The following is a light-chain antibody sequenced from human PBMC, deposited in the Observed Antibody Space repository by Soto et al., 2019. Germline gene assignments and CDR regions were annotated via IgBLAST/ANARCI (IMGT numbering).Light chain of an antibody. CDR1: SSDVGAYNY. CDR2: EVS. J-gene: IGLJ1*01. Sequence: QSALTQPPSASGSPGQSVTISCTGTSSDVGAYNYVSWYQQHPGKAPKFIIYEVSKRPSGVPDRFSGSKSGNTASLTVSGLQAEDEADYYCSSYTISNTLPFVFGTGTKLTVL. V-gene: IGLV2-8*01. CDR3: SSYTISNTLPFV.